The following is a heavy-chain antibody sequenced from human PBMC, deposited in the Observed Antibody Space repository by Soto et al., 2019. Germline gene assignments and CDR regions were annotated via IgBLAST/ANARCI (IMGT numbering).Heavy chain of an antibody. CDR3: AKDLHYYDSSGYYVDY. V-gene: IGHV3-30*18. J-gene: IGHJ4*02. D-gene: IGHD3-22*01. CDR1: GFTFSSYG. CDR2: ISYDGSNK. Sequence: VGSLRLSCAASGFTFSSYGMHWVRQAPGKGLEWVAVISYDGSNKYYADSVKGRFTISRDNSKNTLYLQMNSLRAEDTAVYYCAKDLHYYDSSGYYVDYWGQGTLVTVSS.